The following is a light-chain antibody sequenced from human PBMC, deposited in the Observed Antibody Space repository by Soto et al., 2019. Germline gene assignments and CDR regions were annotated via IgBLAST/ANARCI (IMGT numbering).Light chain of an antibody. CDR1: QSVTSN. J-gene: IGKJ1*01. Sequence: EIVMTQSPATVSVSPGERATLSCRASQSVTSNVAWYQQKPGQAPRLLIYRASARATGVPARFSGSGSGTEFTLTISSLQSEDFGIYYCQQYDYWWTFGQGTKVDIK. CDR3: QQYDYWWT. V-gene: IGKV3D-15*01. CDR2: RAS.